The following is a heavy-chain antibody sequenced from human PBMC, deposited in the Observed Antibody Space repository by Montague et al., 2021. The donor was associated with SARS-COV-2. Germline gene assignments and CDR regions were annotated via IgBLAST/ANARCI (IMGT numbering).Heavy chain of an antibody. CDR2: ISYSGGT. D-gene: IGHD3-22*01. CDR3: ARDLYDSAGYLRDAFDI. V-gene: IGHV4-59*13. J-gene: IGHJ3*02. Sequence: SETLSLICTVSGGSISGYCWSWIRQTPGKGLEWIGYISYSGGTNYSPSLKSRVTIFLDTSKNQFSLKLSSVTAADTAVYFCARDLYDSAGYLRDAFDIWGQGTMVTVSS. CDR1: GGSISGYC.